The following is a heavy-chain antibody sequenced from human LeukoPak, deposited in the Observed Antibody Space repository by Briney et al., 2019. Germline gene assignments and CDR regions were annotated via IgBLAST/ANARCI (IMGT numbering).Heavy chain of an antibody. J-gene: IGHJ6*02. CDR3: ASVSSKRFLEWFTTYYYYGMDV. D-gene: IGHD3-3*01. CDR2: MSPNSGDT. CDR1: GYTFTSYD. V-gene: IGHV1-8*01. Sequence: RASVKVSCKASGYTFTSYDFNWVRQATGQRPEWMGWMSPNSGDTGYARKFQDRVTMTRNTSISTAYMELSSLRSDDTAVYYCASVSSKRFLEWFTTYYYYGMDVWGQGTTVTVSS.